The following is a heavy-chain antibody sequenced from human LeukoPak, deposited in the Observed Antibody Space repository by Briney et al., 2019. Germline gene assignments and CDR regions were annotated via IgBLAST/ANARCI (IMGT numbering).Heavy chain of an antibody. CDR1: GFTFSWNG. Sequence: GGSLRLSCAASGFTFSWNGMHWVRQAPGKGLEWVAVIWNDGNNKYYADSVKGRFTISRDNSKNTLYLQMNSLRVEDTAVYYCARDKVIGGSRADYYYMDVWGKGTTVTVSS. CDR3: ARDKVIGGSRADYYYMDV. J-gene: IGHJ6*03. V-gene: IGHV3-33*01. CDR2: IWNDGNNK. D-gene: IGHD3-16*02.